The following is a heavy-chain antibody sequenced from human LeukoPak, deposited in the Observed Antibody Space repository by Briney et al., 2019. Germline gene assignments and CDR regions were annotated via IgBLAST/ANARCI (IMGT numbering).Heavy chain of an antibody. D-gene: IGHD4-17*01. Sequence: SETLSLTCTVSGGSISYYYWSWIRQPPGKGLEWVGYIYYSGNTNSNPSLKSRVTISVDTSKNHFSLKLNSVTAADTAVYYCVRHDGDYVFDYWGQGTVVTVSS. CDR1: GGSISYYY. CDR3: VRHDGDYVFDY. J-gene: IGHJ4*02. V-gene: IGHV4-59*08. CDR2: IYYSGNT.